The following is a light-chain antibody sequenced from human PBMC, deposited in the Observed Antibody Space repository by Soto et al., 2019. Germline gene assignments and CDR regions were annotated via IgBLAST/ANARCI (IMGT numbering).Light chain of an antibody. CDR2: LEGSGSY. Sequence: QSVLTQSSSASASLGSSVKLTCTLSSGHSSYIIAWHQQQPGKAPRYLMKLEGSGSYNKGSGVPDRFSGSSSGADRYLTISNLQFEDEADYYCETWDSNAYVFVTGTKLTVL. CDR3: ETWDSNAYV. CDR1: SGHSSYI. V-gene: IGLV4-60*02. J-gene: IGLJ1*01.